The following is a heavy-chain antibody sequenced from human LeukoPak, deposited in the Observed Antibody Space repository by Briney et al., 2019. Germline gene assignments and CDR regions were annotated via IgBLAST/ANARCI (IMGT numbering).Heavy chain of an antibody. CDR3: ARDIYCSRGSCLN. CDR1: GFTFSSYS. CDR2: ISSSSSYI. Sequence: GGSLRLSCAASGFTFSSYSMNWVRQAPGKGLEWVSSISSSSSYIYYADSVKGRFTISRDNAKNSLYLQMNSLRAEDTAVYYCARDIYCSRGSCLNWGQGTLVTVSS. V-gene: IGHV3-21*01. D-gene: IGHD2-15*01. J-gene: IGHJ4*02.